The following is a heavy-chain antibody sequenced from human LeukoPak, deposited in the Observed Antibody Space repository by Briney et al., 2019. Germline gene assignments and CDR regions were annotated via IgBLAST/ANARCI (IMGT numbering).Heavy chain of an antibody. J-gene: IGHJ4*02. Sequence: GGSLRLSCAASGFTFSSYAMHWVRQAPGKGLEYVSAISSNGGSTYYANSVKGRFTISRDNSKNTLYLQMNSLRAEDTAVYYCARRGITVTGYYLDYWGQGTLVTVSS. CDR2: ISSNGGST. CDR1: GFTFSSYA. V-gene: IGHV3-64*01. CDR3: ARRGITVTGYYLDY. D-gene: IGHD6-19*01.